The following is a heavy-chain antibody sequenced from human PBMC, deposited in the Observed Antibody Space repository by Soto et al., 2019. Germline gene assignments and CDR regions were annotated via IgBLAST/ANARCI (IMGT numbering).Heavy chain of an antibody. CDR2: IDSRGRTL. CDR3: EGQAARTYRHS. Sequence: PGGSMRLSCVASGFTFSDYSMSWIRQAPGKGLEWLAFIDSRGRTLSYADSVRGRFTISRDNAENSVYLQMDSLRADDTAVYYCEGQAARTYRHSWGHGNSVTVAS. CDR1: GFTFSDYS. V-gene: IGHV3-11*01. J-gene: IGHJ5*01. D-gene: IGHD4-4*01.